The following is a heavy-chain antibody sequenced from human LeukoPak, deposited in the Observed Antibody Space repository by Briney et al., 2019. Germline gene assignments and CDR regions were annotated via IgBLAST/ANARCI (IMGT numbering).Heavy chain of an antibody. J-gene: IGHJ4*02. V-gene: IGHV3-43D*03. CDR1: GFPFDDYA. D-gene: IGHD6-6*01. CDR3: AKERRRIAARPDFDY. CDR2: IIWDGGST. Sequence: PGGSLSLSCAASGFPFDDYAMHWVRQALGKGLEWVSLIIWDGGSTYYADSVKGRFTISRDNSKNSLYLQMNSLRAEDTALYYCAKERRRIAARPDFDYWGQGTLVTVSS.